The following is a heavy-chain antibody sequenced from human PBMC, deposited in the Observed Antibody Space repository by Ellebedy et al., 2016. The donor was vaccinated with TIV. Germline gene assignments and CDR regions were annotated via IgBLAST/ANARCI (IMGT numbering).Heavy chain of an antibody. Sequence: GESLKISCAASGFTFSSYAMSSVRQAPGQGLEWVSGINANGVSIAYAHSVKGRFTISRDNSKDTLFLQMNSLRAEDTAVYYCASSRYHYYLGNTIFAYWGQGALVTVSS. J-gene: IGHJ4*02. D-gene: IGHD3-10*01. CDR2: INANGVSI. CDR1: GFTFSSYA. CDR3: ASSRYHYYLGNTIFAY. V-gene: IGHV3-23*01.